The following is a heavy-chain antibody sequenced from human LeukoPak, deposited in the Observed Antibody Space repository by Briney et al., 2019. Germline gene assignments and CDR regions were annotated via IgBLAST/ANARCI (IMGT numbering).Heavy chain of an antibody. V-gene: IGHV4-59*12. D-gene: IGHD1-26*01. J-gene: IGHJ3*02. Sequence: PSETLSLTCTVSGGSISSYYWSWLRQPPGRGLEWIGYIHYSGSTNYNPSLESRVTISVDTSKNQFSLKLSSVTAADTAVYYCARMGRWDDAFDIWGQGTMVTVSS. CDR1: GGSISSYY. CDR3: ARMGRWDDAFDI. CDR2: IHYSGST.